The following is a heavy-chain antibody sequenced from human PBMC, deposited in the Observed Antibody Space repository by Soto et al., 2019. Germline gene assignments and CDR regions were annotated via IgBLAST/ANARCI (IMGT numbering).Heavy chain of an antibody. V-gene: IGHV4-31*03. Sequence: PSETLSLTCIVSGGSISSNGYYWNWIRQHPGKGLEWIGYIYHSGSTYYNPSLKSRATISLDTSKNRFSLNLSSVTVADTAMYYCARDPWDYYGSGSYYNGGGRYYGMDVWGQGTTVTVS. CDR1: GGSISSNGYY. D-gene: IGHD3-10*01. CDR2: IYHSGST. CDR3: ARDPWDYYGSGSYYNGGGRYYGMDV. J-gene: IGHJ6*02.